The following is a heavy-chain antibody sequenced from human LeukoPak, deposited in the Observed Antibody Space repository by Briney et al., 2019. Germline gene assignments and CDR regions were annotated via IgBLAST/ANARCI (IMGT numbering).Heavy chain of an antibody. J-gene: IGHJ4*02. CDR2: INHSGST. Sequence: PSETLSLTCAVYGGSFSGYYWSWIRQPPGKGLEWIGEINHSGSTNYNPSLKSRVTISVDTSKNQFSLKPSSVTAADTAVYYCARDFGFWSGYSSFDYWGQGTLVHVPS. CDR3: ARDFGFWSGYSSFDY. CDR1: GGSFSGYY. D-gene: IGHD3-3*01. V-gene: IGHV4-34*01.